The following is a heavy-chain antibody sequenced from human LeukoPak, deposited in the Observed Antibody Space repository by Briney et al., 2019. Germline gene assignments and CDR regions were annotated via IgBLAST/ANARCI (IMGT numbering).Heavy chain of an antibody. V-gene: IGHV3-21*01. D-gene: IGHD2-15*01. CDR3: ARGSVSFQYYFDY. J-gene: IGHJ4*02. CDR2: ISSSSSYI. CDR1: GFTFSSYS. Sequence: GGSLRLSCAASGFTFSSYSMNWVRQAPGKGLEWVSSISSSSSYIYYADSVKGRFTISRDNAKNSLYLQMNSLRAEDTAVYYCARGSVSFQYYFDYWGQGTLVTVSS.